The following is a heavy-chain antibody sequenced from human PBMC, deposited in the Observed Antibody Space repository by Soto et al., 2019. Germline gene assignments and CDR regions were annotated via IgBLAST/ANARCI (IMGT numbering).Heavy chain of an antibody. CDR3: ARYLDHTSSSVLHF. Sequence: QIQLVQSGAEVKKPGSSVRVSCQASGGAFSTFTINWVRQAPGQGLEWMGRIITMFSLTKYAQKVQGRVTITADKSTDLVFMELSSLQSDDTAVYYCARYLDHTSSSVLHFWGQGTLVTVSS. J-gene: IGHJ4*02. D-gene: IGHD6-6*01. V-gene: IGHV1-69*02. CDR2: IITMFSLT. CDR1: GGAFSTFT.